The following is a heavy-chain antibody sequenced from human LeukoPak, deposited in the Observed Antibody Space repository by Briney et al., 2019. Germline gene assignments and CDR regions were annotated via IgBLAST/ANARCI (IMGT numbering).Heavy chain of an antibody. V-gene: IGHV1-18*01. Sequence: GASVKVSCKASGYTFTSYGISWVRQAPGQGLEWMGWISAYNGNTNYAQKLQGRVTMTTDTSTSTAYMELRSLRSDDTAVYYCARARDTMVRGVIGAADYWGQGTLVTVSS. J-gene: IGHJ4*02. CDR3: ARARDTMVRGVIGAADY. CDR2: ISAYNGNT. CDR1: GYTFTSYG. D-gene: IGHD3-10*01.